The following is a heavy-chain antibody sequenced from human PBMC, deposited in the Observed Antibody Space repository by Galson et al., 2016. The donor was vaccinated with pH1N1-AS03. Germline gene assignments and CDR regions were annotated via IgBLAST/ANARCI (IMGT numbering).Heavy chain of an antibody. CDR3: ARVEGIASTTGD. V-gene: IGHV1-2*02. J-gene: IGHJ4*02. CDR1: GYAFTAYY. Sequence: SVKVSCKASGYAFTAYYIHWVRQAPGQGLEWMGFVNTETGVTIYAQKFKGRVTMTRDTSISTAYMELRGLGSDDSAFYYCARVEGIASTTGDWGQGSLITVSS. CDR2: VNTETGVT. D-gene: IGHD6-13*01.